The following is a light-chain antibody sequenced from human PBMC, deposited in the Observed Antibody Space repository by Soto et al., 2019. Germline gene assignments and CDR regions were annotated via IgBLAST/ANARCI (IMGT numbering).Light chain of an antibody. Sequence: EILFTQSPATLSLSPGERATLSCRASQSVSNNYLAWDQKKPREAPRLLIYGASNTATGIPDRFSGSGSGTDFTLTIRRLEPEDFAVYYCQQYGSSGTFGQGTKVDIK. J-gene: IGKJ1*01. CDR3: QQYGSSGT. V-gene: IGKV3-20*01. CDR1: QSVSNNY. CDR2: GAS.